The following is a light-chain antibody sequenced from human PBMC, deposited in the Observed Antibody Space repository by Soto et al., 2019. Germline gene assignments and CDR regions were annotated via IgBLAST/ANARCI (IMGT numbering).Light chain of an antibody. J-gene: IGLJ2*01. CDR2: EDN. CDR3: QSYDSSNRV. CDR1: SGSIASNY. Sequence: NFMLTQPHSVSESPGQTVTISCTGSSGSIASNYVQWYQQRPGSAPTTVIYEDNQRPSGVPDRFSGSIDSSSNSASLTISGLKADEEADYCGQSYDSSNRVFGGGTKVTVL. V-gene: IGLV6-57*02.